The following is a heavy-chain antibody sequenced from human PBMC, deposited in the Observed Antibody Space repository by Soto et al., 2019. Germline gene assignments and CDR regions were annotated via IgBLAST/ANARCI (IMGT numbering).Heavy chain of an antibody. V-gene: IGHV3-23*01. CDR1: GFTFSSYA. CDR2: ISGSGGRT. D-gene: IGHD2-15*01. J-gene: IGHJ6*03. Sequence: EVQLLESGGGLVQPGGSLRLSCAASGFTFSSYAMSWVRQAPGKGLEWVSAISGSGGRTYYADSVKGRFTISRDNSKNTLYLQMNSLGAEDTAVYHCAKGGKSVVVAATSTRYYYYYMDVWGKGTTVTVSS. CDR3: AKGGKSVVVAATSTRYYYYYMDV.